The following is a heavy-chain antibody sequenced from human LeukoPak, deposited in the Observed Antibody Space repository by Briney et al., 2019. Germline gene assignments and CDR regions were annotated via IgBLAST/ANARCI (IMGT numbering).Heavy chain of an antibody. CDR2: IYSGGST. D-gene: IGHD1-26*01. Sequence: GGSLRLSCAASGFTVSSNYMSWVRQAPGKGLEWVSVIYSGGSTYYADSVKGRFTISRDNSKNTLYLQVNSLRAEDTAVYYCARASPRVLVGATSYYFDYWGQGTLVTVSS. CDR3: ARASPRVLVGATSYYFDY. V-gene: IGHV3-66*01. J-gene: IGHJ4*02. CDR1: GFTVSSNY.